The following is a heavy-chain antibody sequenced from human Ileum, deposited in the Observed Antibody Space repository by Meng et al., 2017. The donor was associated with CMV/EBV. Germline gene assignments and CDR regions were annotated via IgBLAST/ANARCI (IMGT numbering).Heavy chain of an antibody. CDR1: GGTGPSRSYY. V-gene: IGHV4-31*02. D-gene: IGHD6-6*01. J-gene: IGHJ4*02. Sequence: GGTGPSRSYYWNGVRQHPRKGLEWIGYIYNSGRIYYNPSLKSRLTISLDTSKNQFSLKLTSMTAADTAVYYCVRGSDSRSSSSGLDYWGQGTRV. CDR3: VRGSDSRSSSSGLDY. CDR2: IYNSGRI.